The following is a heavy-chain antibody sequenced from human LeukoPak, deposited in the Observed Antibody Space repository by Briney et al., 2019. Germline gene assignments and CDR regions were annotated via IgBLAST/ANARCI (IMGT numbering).Heavy chain of an antibody. V-gene: IGHV4-34*01. Sequence: SETLSLTCAVYGGSFIGYYWSWIRQPPGKGLEWIGEINHSGSTNYNPSLKSRVTISVDTSKNQFSLKLSSVTAADTAVYYCARWGGSGSYFSYYYYGMDVWGQGTTVTVSS. CDR3: ARWGGSGSYFSYYYYGMDV. CDR2: INHSGST. D-gene: IGHD3-10*01. J-gene: IGHJ6*02. CDR1: GGSFIGYY.